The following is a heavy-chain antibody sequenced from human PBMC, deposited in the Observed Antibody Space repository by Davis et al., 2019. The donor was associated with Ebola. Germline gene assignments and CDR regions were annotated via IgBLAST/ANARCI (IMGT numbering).Heavy chain of an antibody. CDR1: GYTFIGYY. D-gene: IGHD2/OR15-2a*01. CDR3: ATVKPYYSSEFDY. V-gene: IGHV1-8*02. CDR2: MNPNSDNT. Sequence: AASVKVSCKASGYTFIGYYMHWVRQAPGQGLEWMGWMNPNSDNTGYAQKFQGRVTMTRNTSISTAYMELSSLRSEDTAVYYCATVKPYYSSEFDYWGQGTLVTVSS. J-gene: IGHJ4*02.